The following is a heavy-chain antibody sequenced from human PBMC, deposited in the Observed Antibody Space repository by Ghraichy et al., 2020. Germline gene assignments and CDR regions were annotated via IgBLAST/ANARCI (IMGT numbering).Heavy chain of an antibody. Sequence: SETLSLTCTVSGDSINRNYWSWVRQPPGKGLEWIVHTCYTENTSYNPSLKSRVTISLDTSRNQFSLKLTSVTAADTAVYYCAKPGGQYGPFDYWGQGILVTVSS. CDR3: AKPGGQYGPFDY. J-gene: IGHJ4*02. CDR1: GDSINRNY. D-gene: IGHD3-16*01. V-gene: IGHV4-59*01. CDR2: TCYTENT.